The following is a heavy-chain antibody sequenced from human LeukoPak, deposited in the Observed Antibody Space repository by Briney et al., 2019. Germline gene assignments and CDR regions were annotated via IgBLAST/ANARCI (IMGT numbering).Heavy chain of an antibody. CDR2: IKKDGIEK. V-gene: IGHV3-7*03. Sequence: GGSLRLSCVVSGFTLSSDWMSWVRQAPGKGLEWVANIKKDGIEKYYVESVKGRFTISRDNSKNTLYLQMTSLRAEDTAVYYCARKVYHRFDYWGQGTPVTVSS. CDR3: ARKVYHRFDY. J-gene: IGHJ4*02. D-gene: IGHD2-2*01. CDR1: GFTLSSDW.